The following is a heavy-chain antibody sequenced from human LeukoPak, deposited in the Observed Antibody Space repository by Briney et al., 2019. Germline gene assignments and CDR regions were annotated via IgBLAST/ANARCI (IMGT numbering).Heavy chain of an antibody. CDR2: IYYSGST. Sequence: PSETLSLTCTVSGGSISSSSYYWAWIRQPPGKGLEWIGSIYYSGSTYYNRSLKSRVTISVDTSKNQFSLKLSSVTAADTAVYYCARRIAVAGHYFDYWGQGTLVTVSS. V-gene: IGHV4-39*01. CDR1: GGSISSSSYY. CDR3: ARRIAVAGHYFDY. D-gene: IGHD6-19*01. J-gene: IGHJ4*02.